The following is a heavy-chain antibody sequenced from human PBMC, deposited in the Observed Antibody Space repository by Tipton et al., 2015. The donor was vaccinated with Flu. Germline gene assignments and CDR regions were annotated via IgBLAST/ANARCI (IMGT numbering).Heavy chain of an antibody. CDR1: GFTFSSYE. V-gene: IGHV3-48*03. D-gene: IGHD2-21*02. CDR3: ARVRPTPRLYGMDV. J-gene: IGHJ6*02. CDR2: ISSSGSTV. Sequence: SLRLSCAASGFTFSSYEMNWVRQAPGKGLEWVSYISSSGSTVYYADSVKGRFTISRDNAKNSLYLQMNSLRAGDTAVYYCARVRPTPRLYGMDVWGQGTTVTVS.